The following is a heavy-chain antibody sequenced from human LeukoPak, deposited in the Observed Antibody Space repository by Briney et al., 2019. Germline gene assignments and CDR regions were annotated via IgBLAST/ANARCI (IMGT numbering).Heavy chain of an antibody. Sequence: GGSLRLSCAASGFTFSSYAMSWVRQAPGKGLEWVSAISGSGGSTYYADSVKGRFTISRDNSENTLYLQMNSLRAEHTAVYYCARDLGQYYDTSDNWFDPWGQGTLVTVSS. CDR2: ISGSGGST. D-gene: IGHD3-22*01. CDR3: ARDLGQYYDTSDNWFDP. CDR1: GFTFSSYA. J-gene: IGHJ5*02. V-gene: IGHV3-23*01.